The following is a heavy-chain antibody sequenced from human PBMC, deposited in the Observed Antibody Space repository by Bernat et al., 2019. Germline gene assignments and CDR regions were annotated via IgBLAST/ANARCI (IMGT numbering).Heavy chain of an antibody. J-gene: IGHJ3*02. CDR3: ARGSFIRDYYDSSGRSDDIDI. V-gene: IGHV1-69*01. Sequence: QVQLVQSGAEVKKPGSSVKVSCKASGGTFSSYAISWVRQAPGQGLVWLGGIIPIFGTANYAQKFQGRVTITEDESTSTAYMELSSLRSEETDVYYCARGSFIRDYYDSSGRSDDIDIWGQGTMVTVSS. CDR1: GGTFSSYA. D-gene: IGHD3-22*01. CDR2: IIPIFGTA.